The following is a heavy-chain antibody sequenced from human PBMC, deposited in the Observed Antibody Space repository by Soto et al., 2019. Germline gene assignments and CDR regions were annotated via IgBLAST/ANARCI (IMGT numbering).Heavy chain of an antibody. V-gene: IGHV1-18*01. Sequence: QIQLVQSGXEVKKXGASVKVSCKASGYTFSSYHITWVRQAPGQGLEWMGWISAYNGNTNYAQNLQGRVTMTTDPSTSTAYMELRSLRSDDTAVYYCARDLPPVDYWGQGTLVTVSS. CDR2: ISAYNGNT. J-gene: IGHJ4*02. CDR3: ARDLPPVDY. CDR1: GYTFSSYH.